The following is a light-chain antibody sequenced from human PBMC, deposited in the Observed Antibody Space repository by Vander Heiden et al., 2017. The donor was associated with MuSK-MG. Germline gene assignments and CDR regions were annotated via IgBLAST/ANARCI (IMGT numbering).Light chain of an antibody. CDR1: SSDVGGYNY. Sequence: QPALTQPRSVSGSPGQTVTISCTGTSSDVGGYNYVSWYQQHAANAPKLMLYDVSKRSSGVPALFSASKSGNAASPTTSGRQAEEDADDCCFQSPGSYTVVFGGGTKLTVL. CDR2: DVS. CDR3: FQSPGSYTVV. V-gene: IGLV2-11*01. J-gene: IGLJ2*01.